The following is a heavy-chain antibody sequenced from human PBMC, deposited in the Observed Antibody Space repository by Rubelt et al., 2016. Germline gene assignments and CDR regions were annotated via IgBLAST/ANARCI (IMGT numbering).Heavy chain of an antibody. D-gene: IGHD4-23*01. CDR2: LFYSGST. Sequence: QVQLQESGPGLVKSSETLSLTCTVSGDSISISDYYWGWIRQPPGKELEWIGSLFYSGSTYYNPSLRSRISTSVDTCKNQFSLRLRSVTAAVSAVYYCARHAGGGSGAWVNVYDWGQGALVTVCS. V-gene: IGHV4-39*01. CDR1: GDSISISDYY. CDR3: ARHAGGGSGAWVNVYD. J-gene: IGHJ4*02.